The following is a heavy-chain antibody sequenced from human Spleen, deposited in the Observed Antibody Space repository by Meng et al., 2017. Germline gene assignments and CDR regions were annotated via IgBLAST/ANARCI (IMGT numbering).Heavy chain of an antibody. V-gene: IGHV4-34*01. CDR1: GGSFSDYY. Sequence: QVQLQRGGEGLLKPSGTLSLTCVVSGGSFSDYYWSWIRQPPGKGLEWIGEINHSGSTNYNPSLESRATISVDTSRNNLSLKLSSVTAADSAVYYCARGPTTMAHDFDYWGQGTLVTASS. J-gene: IGHJ4*02. CDR3: ARGPTTMAHDFDY. CDR2: INHSGST. D-gene: IGHD4-11*01.